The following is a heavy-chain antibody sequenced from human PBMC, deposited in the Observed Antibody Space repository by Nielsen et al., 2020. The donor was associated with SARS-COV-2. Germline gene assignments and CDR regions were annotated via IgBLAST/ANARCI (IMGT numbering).Heavy chain of an antibody. J-gene: IGHJ4*02. V-gene: IGHV3-23*01. Sequence: GESLKISCAASGFTFSSYAMSWVRQAPGKGLEWVSAISGSGGSTYYADSVKGRFTISRDNSKNTLYLQMNSLRAEDTAVYYCAKASCGDYGGYFDYWGQGTLVTVSS. CDR2: ISGSGGST. CDR1: GFTFSSYA. CDR3: AKASCGDYGGYFDY. D-gene: IGHD4-17*01.